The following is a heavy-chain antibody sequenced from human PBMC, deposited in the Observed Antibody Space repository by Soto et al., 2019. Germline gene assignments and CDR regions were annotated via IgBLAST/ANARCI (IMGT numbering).Heavy chain of an antibody. CDR2: IIPIFGTA. CDR3: ARGVGDYVGYYYYGMDV. V-gene: IGHV1-69*13. CDR1: GGTFSSYA. Sequence: ASVKVSCKASGGTFSSYAISWVRQAPGQGLGWMGGIIPIFGTANYAQKFQGRVTITADESTSTAYMELSSLRSEDTAVYYCARGVGDYVGYYYYGMDVWGQGTTVTVSS. J-gene: IGHJ6*02. D-gene: IGHD4-17*01.